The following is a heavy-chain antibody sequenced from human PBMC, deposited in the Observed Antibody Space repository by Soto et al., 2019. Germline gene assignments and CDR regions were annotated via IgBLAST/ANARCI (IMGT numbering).Heavy chain of an antibody. J-gene: IGHJ4*02. Sequence: SSETLSLTCTVSGGSISSYYWSWIRQPPGKGLEWIGYIYYSGSTNYNPSLKSRVNISEDTSKNQFSLKMSSVTTADTAVYYCARHNYGSGSTYFDYWGQGTLVTVSS. CDR2: IYYSGST. D-gene: IGHD3-10*01. V-gene: IGHV4-59*08. CDR1: GGSISSYY. CDR3: ARHNYGSGSTYFDY.